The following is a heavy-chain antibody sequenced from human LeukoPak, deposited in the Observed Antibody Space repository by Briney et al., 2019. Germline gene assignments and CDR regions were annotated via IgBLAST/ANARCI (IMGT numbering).Heavy chain of an antibody. CDR1: GSTFTSYG. CDR3: ARVLVYCSSTSCYLEDY. CDR2: ITAYSGST. J-gene: IGHJ4*02. D-gene: IGHD2-2*01. V-gene: IGHV1-18*01. Sequence: ASVKVSCKASGSTFTSYGITWVRLAPGQGLQWMGWITAYSGSTNYAHNLQDRVTMTTDTSTGTAYMELRGLDSDDTAVYYCARVLVYCSSTSCYLEDYWGQGTLVTVSS.